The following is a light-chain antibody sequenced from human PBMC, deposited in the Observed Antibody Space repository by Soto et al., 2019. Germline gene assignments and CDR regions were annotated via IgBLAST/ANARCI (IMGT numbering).Light chain of an antibody. V-gene: IGKV3-20*01. CDR3: QQYGNSPQT. J-gene: IGKJ5*01. CDR2: GAS. Sequence: IVLRHSPGTLSLSPGERANLSCRPSQSVSSSVLAWYPQRPGQAPRLLIYGASSRATGIPDRFSGSGSGTDFSLTISRLEPEDFAVYYCQQYGNSPQTFGQGTRLEIK. CDR1: QSVSSSV.